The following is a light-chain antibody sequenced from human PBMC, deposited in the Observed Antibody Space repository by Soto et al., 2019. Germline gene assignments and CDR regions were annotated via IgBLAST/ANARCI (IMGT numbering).Light chain of an antibody. V-gene: IGKV4-1*01. J-gene: IGKJ5*01. CDR3: QQYFITPIT. CDR1: QSVLSSSNNKNY. Sequence: DIVMTQSPDSLAVSLGERATINCKSSQSVLSSSNNKNYLAWYQQKPGQPPKLLIYWASTRESGVPDRFSGSGSGTDFTLTISSLQAEDVAVYYYQQYFITPITFGQGTRLEIK. CDR2: WAS.